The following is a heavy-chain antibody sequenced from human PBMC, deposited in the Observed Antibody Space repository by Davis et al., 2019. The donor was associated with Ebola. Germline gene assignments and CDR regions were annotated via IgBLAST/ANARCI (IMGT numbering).Heavy chain of an antibody. CDR1: GFTVSSNY. D-gene: IGHD6-6*01. CDR2: IYSGGST. Sequence: GESLKISCAASGFTVSSNYMSWVRQAPGKGLEWVSVIYSGGSTYYADSVKGRFTISRDNSKNTLYLQMNSLRAEDTAVYYCAKDRIISSHFDYWGQGTLVTVSS. CDR3: AKDRIISSHFDY. V-gene: IGHV3-66*02. J-gene: IGHJ4*02.